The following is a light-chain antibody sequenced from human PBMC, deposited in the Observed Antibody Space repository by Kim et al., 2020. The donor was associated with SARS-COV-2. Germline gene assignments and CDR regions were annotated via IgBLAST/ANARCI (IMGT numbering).Light chain of an antibody. J-gene: IGLJ3*02. CDR1: KLGNKY. CDR2: QDK. Sequence: SYELTQPPSVSVSPGQTASITCSGDKLGNKYTFWYQQKPGQSPVLVIYQDKNRPSGIPERFSGSNSGGTATLTISGTQAMDEADYYCQAWDSSTAVFGGGTQLTVL. V-gene: IGLV3-1*01. CDR3: QAWDSSTAV.